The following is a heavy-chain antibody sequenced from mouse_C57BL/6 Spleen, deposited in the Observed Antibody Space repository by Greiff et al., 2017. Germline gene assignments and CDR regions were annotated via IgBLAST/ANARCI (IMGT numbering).Heavy chain of an antibody. CDR1: GYSFTSYY. Sequence: QVQLQQSGPELVKPGASVKISCKASGYSFTSYYIHWVKQRPGQGLEWIGWIYPGSGNTKYNEKFKGKATLTADTSSSTAYMQLSSLTSEDSAVXYCAREGDSGFAYWGQGTLVTVSA. J-gene: IGHJ3*01. CDR3: AREGDSGFAY. CDR2: IYPGSGNT. D-gene: IGHD3-3*01. V-gene: IGHV1-66*01.